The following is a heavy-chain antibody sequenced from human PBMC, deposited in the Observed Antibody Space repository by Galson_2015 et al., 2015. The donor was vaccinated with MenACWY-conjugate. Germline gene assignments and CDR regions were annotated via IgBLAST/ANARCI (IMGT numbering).Heavy chain of an antibody. V-gene: IGHV6-1*01. CDR3: ARAARIFGAIRQFDP. D-gene: IGHD3-3*01. CDR1: GDSVSSESAD. Sequence: CAISGDSVSSESADWNWIRQSPSRGLEWLGRTYYRSKWYNDYAVCVKSRITINPDTSKNQFSLQLNSVTPEDTAVYYCARAARIFGAIRQFDPWGQPTLVTVSS. J-gene: IGHJ5*02. CDR2: TYYRSKWYN.